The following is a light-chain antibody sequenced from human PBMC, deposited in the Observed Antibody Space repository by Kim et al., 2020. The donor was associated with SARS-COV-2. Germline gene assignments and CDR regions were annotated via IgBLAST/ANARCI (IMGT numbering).Light chain of an antibody. CDR3: SSYAGSREV. CDR1: SSDDGGYNY. Sequence: PGQSVTISCTGTSSDDGGYNYVSWYQQHPGKAPKLMIYEVSKRPSGVPDRFSGSKSGNTASLTVSGLQAEDEAEYYCSSYAGSREVFGGGTQLTVL. CDR2: EVS. J-gene: IGLJ2*01. V-gene: IGLV2-8*01.